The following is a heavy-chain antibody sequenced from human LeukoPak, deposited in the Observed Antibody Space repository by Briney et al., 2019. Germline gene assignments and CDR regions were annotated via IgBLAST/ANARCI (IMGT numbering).Heavy chain of an antibody. V-gene: IGHV1-69*04. D-gene: IGHD2-21*02. CDR3: ASPGTCGGDCYSLSYYGMDV. CDR1: GGTFSSYA. J-gene: IGHJ6*02. CDR2: IIPIFGIA. Sequence: GASVKVSCKASGGTFSSYAISWVRQAPGQGLEGMGRIIPIFGIANYAQKFQGRVTITADKSTSTAYMELSRLRSEDTAVYYCASPGTCGGDCYSLSYYGMDVWGQGTPVTVSS.